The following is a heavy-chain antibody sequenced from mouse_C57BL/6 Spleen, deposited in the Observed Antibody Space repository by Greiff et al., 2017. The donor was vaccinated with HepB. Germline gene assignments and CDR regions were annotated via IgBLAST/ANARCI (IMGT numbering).Heavy chain of an antibody. D-gene: IGHD4-1*01. V-gene: IGHV1-61*01. CDR1: GYTFTSYW. Sequence: QVQLQQPGAELVRPGSSVKLSCKASGYTFTSYWMDWVKQRPGQGLEWIGNINPSDIETNSNQKFKDKATLTVDKSSSTAYMKLSSLKSEESAVYYCSRRWDGGYFDYWGQGTTLTVSS. CDR2: INPSDIET. J-gene: IGHJ2*01. CDR3: SRRWDGGYFDY.